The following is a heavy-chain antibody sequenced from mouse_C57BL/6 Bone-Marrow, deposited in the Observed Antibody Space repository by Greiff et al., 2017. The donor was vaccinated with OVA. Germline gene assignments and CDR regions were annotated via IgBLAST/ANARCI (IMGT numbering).Heavy chain of an antibody. V-gene: IGHV1-9*01. D-gene: IGHD2-2*01. CDR3: ARGLPYFDY. CDR2: ILPGSGGP. CDR1: GYTFTGYG. Sequence: VQLQQSGAELMKPGASVKLSCKATGYTFTGYGMEWVKQRPGHGLEWIGEILPGSGGPTYNEKFKGKATFTADTSSNTAYMQLSSLTTEDSAIYYCARGLPYFDYWGKGTTLTVSS. J-gene: IGHJ2*01.